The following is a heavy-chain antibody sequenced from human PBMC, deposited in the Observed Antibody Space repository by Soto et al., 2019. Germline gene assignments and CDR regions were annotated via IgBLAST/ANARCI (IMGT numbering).Heavy chain of an antibody. J-gene: IGHJ1*01. Sequence: QVQLVQSGAEVKKPGSSVKVSCKASGGTFSSYAISWVRQAPGQGLEWMGGIIPIFGTANYAQKFQGRVTITADESTSTAYMELSSLRSVDTDVNYCSSGTIITVPRYFQHWGQGTVVTVSS. CDR1: GGTFSSYA. CDR2: IIPIFGTA. V-gene: IGHV1-69*12. D-gene: IGHD5-12*01. CDR3: SSGTIITVPRYFQH.